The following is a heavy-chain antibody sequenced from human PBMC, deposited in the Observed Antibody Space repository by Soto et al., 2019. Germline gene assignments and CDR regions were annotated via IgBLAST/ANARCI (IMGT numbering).Heavy chain of an antibody. Sequence: ASVKVSCKASGYTFTSYDINWVRQATGQGLEWMGWMNPNSGNTGYAQKFQGRVTMTRNTSISTAYMELSSLRSEDTAVYYCARVGSGVVVAAFVSLDYYYMDVWGKGTTVTVSS. CDR2: MNPNSGNT. V-gene: IGHV1-8*01. D-gene: IGHD2-15*01. J-gene: IGHJ6*03. CDR3: ARVGSGVVVAAFVSLDYYYMDV. CDR1: GYTFTSYD.